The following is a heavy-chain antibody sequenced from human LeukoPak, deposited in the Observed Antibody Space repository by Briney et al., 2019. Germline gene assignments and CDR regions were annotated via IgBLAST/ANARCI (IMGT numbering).Heavy chain of an antibody. V-gene: IGHV3-30*04. CDR3: ARGVSVIHLIGYFEDAFDM. J-gene: IGHJ3*02. Sequence: PGGSRSLSCAASGFTLSSYAMYWVRQAPGKGLEWVAFMSHAGNDEYYTESVKGRFTISRDNSKGTLYLQINSLRAEDTAVYYCARGVSVIHLIGYFEDAFDMWGQGTMVTVSS. CDR1: GFTLSSYA. CDR2: MSHAGNDE. D-gene: IGHD3-9*01.